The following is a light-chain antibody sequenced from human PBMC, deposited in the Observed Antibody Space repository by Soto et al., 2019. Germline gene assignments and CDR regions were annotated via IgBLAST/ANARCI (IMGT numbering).Light chain of an antibody. Sequence: QSVLTHPASVSGSPGQSITISCSGTSSDVGSSNLVSWYQQHPGKAPKLIIFEGDRRPSGVSGRFSGSKSGNTASLTISGLQAEDEADYYCCSFARSTTFYVFGTGTKVTVL. J-gene: IGLJ1*01. CDR1: SSDVGSSNL. V-gene: IGLV2-23*01. CDR3: CSFARSTTFYV. CDR2: EGD.